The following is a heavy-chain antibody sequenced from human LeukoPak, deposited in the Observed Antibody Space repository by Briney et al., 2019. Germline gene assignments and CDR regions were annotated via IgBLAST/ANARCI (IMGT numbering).Heavy chain of an antibody. CDR2: ISSSSSTI. D-gene: IGHD1-26*01. Sequence: GGSLRLSCAASGFTFSSYSMNWVRQAPGKGLEWVSYISSSSSTIYYADSVKGRFTISRDNAKNSLYLQMNSLRAEDTAVYYCARDLLGWELHYFDYWGQGTLVTVSS. V-gene: IGHV3-48*01. CDR3: ARDLLGWELHYFDY. J-gene: IGHJ4*02. CDR1: GFTFSSYS.